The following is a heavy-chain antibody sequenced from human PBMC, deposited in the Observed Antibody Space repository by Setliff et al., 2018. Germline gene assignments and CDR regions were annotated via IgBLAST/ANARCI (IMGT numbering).Heavy chain of an antibody. Sequence: VKVSCKVSGGAFSNYGLSWVRQAPGQGLLWMGRIIPTLETTNYAQNFQGRVSITADESTRTAYMELSSLTFEDTAVYYCARWNGSGYFYYWGQGTWVTVSS. V-gene: IGHV1-69*11. J-gene: IGHJ4*02. D-gene: IGHD3-3*01. CDR1: GGAFSNYG. CDR2: IIPTLETT. CDR3: ARWNGSGYFYY.